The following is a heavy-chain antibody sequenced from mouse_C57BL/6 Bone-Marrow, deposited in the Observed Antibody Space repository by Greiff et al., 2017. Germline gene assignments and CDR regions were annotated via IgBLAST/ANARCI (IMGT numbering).Heavy chain of an antibody. CDR3: AWGTVGYAMDY. D-gene: IGHD1-1*01. CDR2: IYPGDGDT. Sequence: VQLQQSGAELVKPGASVKISCKASGYAFSSYWMNWVKQRPGKGLEWIGQIYPGDGDTNYNGKFKGKATLTADKSSSTAYMQLSSLTSEDSAVYYCAWGTVGYAMDYWGQGTSVTVSS. CDR1: GYAFSSYW. V-gene: IGHV1-80*01. J-gene: IGHJ4*01.